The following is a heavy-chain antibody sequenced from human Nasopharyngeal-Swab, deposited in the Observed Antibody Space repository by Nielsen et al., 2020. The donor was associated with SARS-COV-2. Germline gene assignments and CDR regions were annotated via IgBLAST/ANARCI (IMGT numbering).Heavy chain of an antibody. CDR1: GYTFTSYG. Sequence: ASVKVSCKASGYTFTSYGISWVRQAPGQGLEWMGWISAYNGNTNYAQKLQGRVTMTTDTSTSTAYMELRSLRSDDTAVYYCARALDYQVQGVILGLSRTNYGMDVWGQGTTVTVSS. V-gene: IGHV1-18*01. J-gene: IGHJ6*02. CDR3: ARALDYQVQGVILGLSRTNYGMDV. CDR2: ISAYNGNT. D-gene: IGHD3-10*01.